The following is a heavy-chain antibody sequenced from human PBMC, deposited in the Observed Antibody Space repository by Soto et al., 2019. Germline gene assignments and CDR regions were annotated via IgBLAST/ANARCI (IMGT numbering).Heavy chain of an antibody. D-gene: IGHD1-26*01. CDR2: LNPDTGNT. CDR3: TRGMPSYGPRANDAFDV. V-gene: IGHV1-3*01. CDR1: GFTFSDNL. J-gene: IGHJ3*01. Sequence: QVQLVQSGADLKKPGASVNISCKASGFTFSDNLINWVRQLTGQGLEWMGWLNPDTGNTRYAETFQGRVTISRHPSARIAYLKLSGVANEVTARSFCTRGMPSYGPRANDAFDVWGKEPMITVSP.